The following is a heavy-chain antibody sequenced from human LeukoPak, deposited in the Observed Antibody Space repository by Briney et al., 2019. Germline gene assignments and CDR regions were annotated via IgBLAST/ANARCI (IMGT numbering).Heavy chain of an antibody. J-gene: IGHJ6*03. Sequence: GGSLRLSCVGFGFSCNEYAMHWVRQVPGKGLEWVSGITWDSGSIGYADSVKGRFTISRHNARNSLYLQMDSLRAEDTALYYCVRPNYQVAGSYHFYMDVWGKGTTVTVSS. CDR3: VRPNYQVAGSYHFYMDV. CDR2: ITWDSGSI. CDR1: GFSCNEYA. V-gene: IGHV3-9*01. D-gene: IGHD1-7*01.